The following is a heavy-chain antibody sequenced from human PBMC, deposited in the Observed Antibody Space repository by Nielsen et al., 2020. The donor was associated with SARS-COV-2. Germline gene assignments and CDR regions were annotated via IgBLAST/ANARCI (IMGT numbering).Heavy chain of an antibody. V-gene: IGHV4-59*13. J-gene: IGHJ6*02. CDR3: ARDLGYGDADYYYGMDV. CDR2: IYYSGST. CDR1: GGSISSYY. D-gene: IGHD4-17*01. Sequence: SETLSLTCTVSGGSISSYYWSWIRQPPGKGLEWIGYIYYSGSTYYNPSLKSRVTISVDPSKNQFSLNLRSVTAADTAVYYCARDLGYGDADYYYGMDVWGQGTTVIVSS.